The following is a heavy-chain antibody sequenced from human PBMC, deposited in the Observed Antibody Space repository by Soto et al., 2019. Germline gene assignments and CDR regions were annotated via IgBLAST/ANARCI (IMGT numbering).Heavy chain of an antibody. CDR3: ASDYGEIGAFDI. D-gene: IGHD4-17*01. Sequence: QVQLVQSGAEVKKPGSSVKVSCKTSGGPFNNHAINWVRQAPGQGLEWVGLVIPTLATADYAQKFQGRVTMTADEVTNTAYMDLSSLRSYDAGVYYWASDYGEIGAFDIWGQGTLVTVSS. CDR1: GGPFNNHA. J-gene: IGHJ3*02. V-gene: IGHV1-69*01. CDR2: VIPTLATA.